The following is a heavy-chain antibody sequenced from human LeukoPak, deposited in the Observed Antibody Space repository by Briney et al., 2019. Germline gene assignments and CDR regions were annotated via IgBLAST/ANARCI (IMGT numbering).Heavy chain of an antibody. CDR1: GFTFSSYG. D-gene: IGHD3-16*02. V-gene: IGHV3-30*03. CDR3: ARDSSDGGTSSYRQSDY. J-gene: IGHJ4*02. Sequence: PGRSLRLSCAASGFTFSSYGMHWVRQAPGKGLEWVAVISYDGSNKYYADSVKGRFTISRDNSKNTLYLQMNSLRAEDTAVYYCARDSSDGGTSSYRQSDYWGQGTLVTVSS. CDR2: ISYDGSNK.